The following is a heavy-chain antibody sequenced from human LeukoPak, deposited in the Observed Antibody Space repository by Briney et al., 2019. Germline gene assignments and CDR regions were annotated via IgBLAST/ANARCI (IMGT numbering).Heavy chain of an antibody. CDR1: GFTFSSYG. CDR3: AKGGDVVVPAAKGTLDY. D-gene: IGHD2-2*01. CDR2: ISYDGSNK. Sequence: GRSLRLSCAASGFTFSSYGMHWVRQAPAKGLEWVAVISYDGSNKYYADSVKGRFTISRDNSKNTLYLQMNSLRAEDTAVYYCAKGGDVVVPAAKGTLDYWGQGTLVTVSS. V-gene: IGHV3-30*18. J-gene: IGHJ4*02.